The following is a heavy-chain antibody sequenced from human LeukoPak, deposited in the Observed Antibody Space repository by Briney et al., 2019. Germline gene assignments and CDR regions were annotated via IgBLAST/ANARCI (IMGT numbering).Heavy chain of an antibody. V-gene: IGHV3-74*01. CDR2: INTDGSST. J-gene: IGHJ4*02. CDR1: GFTFSSYW. Sequence: GGSLRLSCAASGFTFSSYWMHWARQAPGKGLVWVSRINTDGSSTSYADSVKGRFTISRDNAKNTLYLQMNSLRAEDTAVYYCARALPLYDFWSGYHGSSLGYWGQGTLVTVSS. D-gene: IGHD3-3*01. CDR3: ARALPLYDFWSGYHGSSLGY.